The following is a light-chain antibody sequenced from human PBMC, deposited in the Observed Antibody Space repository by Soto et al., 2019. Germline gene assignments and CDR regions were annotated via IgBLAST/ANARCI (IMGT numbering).Light chain of an antibody. CDR2: EVS. J-gene: IGLJ2*01. Sequence: QSALTQPASVSGSPGQSITISCTGTSSDVGSYNLVSWYQQHPGKAPKLMIYEVSKRPSGVSNRFSGSKSGNTASLTISGLQTDDEADYFCCSYAAITTPVIFGGGTKLTVL. CDR1: SSDVGSYNL. V-gene: IGLV2-23*02. CDR3: CSYAAITTPVI.